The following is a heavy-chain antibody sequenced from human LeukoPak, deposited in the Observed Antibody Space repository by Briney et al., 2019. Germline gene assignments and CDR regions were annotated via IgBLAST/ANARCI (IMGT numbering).Heavy chain of an antibody. CDR2: ISAYNGNT. CDR3: ARDPLDNWNDSQRGEAFDI. CDR1: GYTFTSYG. J-gene: IGHJ3*02. D-gene: IGHD1-1*01. V-gene: IGHV1-18*04. Sequence: GASVKVSCKAPGYTFTSYGVSWVRQAPGQGLEWIGWISAYNGNTNFAQKLQGRVTMTTDTSTNTAYMDLRSLRSDDTAVYYCARDPLDNWNDSQRGEAFDIWGQGTMVTVSS.